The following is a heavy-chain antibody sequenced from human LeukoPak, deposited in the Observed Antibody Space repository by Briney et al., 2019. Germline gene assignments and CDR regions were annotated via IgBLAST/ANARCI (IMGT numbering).Heavy chain of an antibody. Sequence: SETLSLTCAVSGYSISSGYYWGWIRQPPGKGLEWIGSIYHRGSTYYNPSLKSRFTISVDTSKNQFSLKLSSVTAADTAVYYCARDPGGVGATGYWGQGTLVSVSS. CDR3: ARDPGGVGATGY. J-gene: IGHJ4*02. CDR1: GYSISSGYY. D-gene: IGHD1-26*01. CDR2: IYHRGST. V-gene: IGHV4-38-2*02.